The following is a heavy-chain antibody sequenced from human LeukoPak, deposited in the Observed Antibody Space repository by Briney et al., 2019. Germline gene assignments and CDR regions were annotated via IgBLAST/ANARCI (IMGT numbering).Heavy chain of an antibody. CDR3: ARWAGVTDY. V-gene: IGHV3-7*01. J-gene: IGHJ4*02. CDR1: GFTITNYW. CDR2: IKQDGSEE. D-gene: IGHD5-18*01. Sequence: PGGSLRLSCAASGFTITNYWMSWVRQAPGEGPEWVANIKQDGSEEYYADSVKGRFTISRDNGKNSLNLQMNSLRAEDTAVYCCARWAGVTDYWGQGTLVTVSS.